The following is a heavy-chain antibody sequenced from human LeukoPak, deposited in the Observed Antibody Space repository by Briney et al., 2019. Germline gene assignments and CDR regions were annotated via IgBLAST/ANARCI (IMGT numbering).Heavy chain of an antibody. J-gene: IGHJ4*02. Sequence: ASVKVSCKASGYTFSGYNMHWVRQAPGQGLEGMGWINLNTGGTNYAQKFQGRVTMTRETSVSTVYMELSRLRSDDTAMYYCARALIRGIAPFDYWGQGTWVTVSS. CDR2: INLNTGGT. CDR3: ARALIRGIAPFDY. CDR1: GYTFSGYN. D-gene: IGHD3-10*01. V-gene: IGHV1-2*02.